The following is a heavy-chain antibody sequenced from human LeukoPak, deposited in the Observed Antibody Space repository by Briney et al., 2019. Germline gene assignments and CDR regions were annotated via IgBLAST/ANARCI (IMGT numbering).Heavy chain of an antibody. Sequence: SETLSLTCTVSGGSISSYYWSWIRQPPGKGLEWIGYIYYSGSTNYNPSLKSRVTISADTSKNQFSLRLTSVTAADTAVYYCARWDGYNSQFDYWGQGTLVTVSS. V-gene: IGHV4-59*01. CDR1: GGSISSYY. J-gene: IGHJ4*02. D-gene: IGHD5-24*01. CDR3: ARWDGYNSQFDY. CDR2: IYYSGST.